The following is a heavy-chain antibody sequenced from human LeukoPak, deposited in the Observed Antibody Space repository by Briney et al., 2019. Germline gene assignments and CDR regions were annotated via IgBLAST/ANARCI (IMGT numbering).Heavy chain of an antibody. CDR3: ARGPDSSGYYYYYYYMDV. CDR1: GYTFTGYY. Sequence: ASVKVSCKASGYTFTGYYMHWVRQAPGQGLEWLGRINPNSGGTNYAQKFQGRVTMTRDTSISTAYMELSRLRSDDTAVYYCARGPDSSGYYYYYYYMDVWGKGTTVTVSS. J-gene: IGHJ6*03. D-gene: IGHD3-22*01. CDR2: INPNSGGT. V-gene: IGHV1-2*06.